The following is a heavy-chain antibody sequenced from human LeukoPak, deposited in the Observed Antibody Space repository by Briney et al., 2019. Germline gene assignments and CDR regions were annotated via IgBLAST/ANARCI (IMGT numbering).Heavy chain of an antibody. CDR1: GGTFSSYA. J-gene: IGHJ5*02. Sequence: ASVKVSCKASGGTFSSYAISWVRQAPGQGLEWMGGIIPIFGTANYAQKFQGRVTITADESTSTAYMELSSLRSEDTAVYNCARDLEVITRFGEGAWGQGTLVTVSS. CDR3: ARDLEVITRFGEGA. D-gene: IGHD3-10*01. CDR2: IIPIFGTA. V-gene: IGHV1-69*13.